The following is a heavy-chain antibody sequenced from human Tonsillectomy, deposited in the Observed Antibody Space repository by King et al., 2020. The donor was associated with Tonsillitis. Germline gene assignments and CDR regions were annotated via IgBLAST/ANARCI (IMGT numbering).Heavy chain of an antibody. J-gene: IGHJ4*02. V-gene: IGHV1-2*02. Sequence: QLVQSGAEVKKPGASVKVSCKAXGYTFTGHYXXWVRQAPGQGLEWMGWINPNSGGTNNAQTFQGRVTMTRDTSISTAYMELSRRRSDDTAVYYWARVTKSWLLLXYWGQGTLVTVSS. CDR3: ARVTKSWLLLXY. CDR2: INPNSGGT. CDR1: GYTFTGHY. D-gene: IGHD3-22*01.